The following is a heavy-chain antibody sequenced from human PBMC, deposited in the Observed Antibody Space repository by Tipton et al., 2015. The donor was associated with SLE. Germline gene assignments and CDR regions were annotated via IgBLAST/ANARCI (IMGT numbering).Heavy chain of an antibody. J-gene: IGHJ4*02. CDR1: GFTFSSYG. V-gene: IGHV3-30*03. Sequence: RSLRLSCAASGFTFSSYGMHWVRQAPGKGLEWVAVISYDGSNKYYADSVKGRFTISRDNAKNTLYLQMNSLRAEDTAVYYCARGAPLLWFGELSDYFDYWGQGTLVTVSS. CDR3: ARGAPLLWFGELSDYFDY. CDR2: ISYDGSNK. D-gene: IGHD3-10*01.